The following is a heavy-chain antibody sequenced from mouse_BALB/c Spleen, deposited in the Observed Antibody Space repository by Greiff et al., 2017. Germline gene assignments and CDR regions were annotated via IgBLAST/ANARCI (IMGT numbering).Heavy chain of an antibody. CDR3: AREGLLPFFAY. V-gene: IGHV3-2*02. J-gene: IGHJ3*01. CDR1: GYSITSDYA. CDR2: ISYSGST. Sequence: DVKLQESGPGLVKPSQSLSLTCTVTGYSITSDYAWNWIRQFPGNKLEWMGYISYSGSTSYNPSLKSRISITRDTSKNQFFLQLNSVTTEDTATYYCAREGLLPFFAYWGQGTLVTVSA. D-gene: IGHD1-1*01.